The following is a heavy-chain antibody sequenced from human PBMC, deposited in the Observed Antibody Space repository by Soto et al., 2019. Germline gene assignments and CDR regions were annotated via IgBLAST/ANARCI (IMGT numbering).Heavy chain of an antibody. CDR1: GGSISTYY. CDR2: VYTSGGT. Sequence: SETLSLTCTFSGGSISTYYWSWIRQPAGKGLEWIGRVYTSGGTNYNPSLKSRVTMSRDTSKKRFFLSLSSVTAADTAVYYCARGAAAGVDYGMDLWGQGTTVTVSS. J-gene: IGHJ6*02. CDR3: ARGAAAGVDYGMDL. D-gene: IGHD6-13*01. V-gene: IGHV4-4*07.